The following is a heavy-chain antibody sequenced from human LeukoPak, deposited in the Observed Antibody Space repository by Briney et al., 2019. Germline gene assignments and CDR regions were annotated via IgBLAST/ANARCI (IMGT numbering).Heavy chain of an antibody. Sequence: GGSLRLSCAASGFTFNSYSMHWVRQAPGKGLEWVTAISDDETYKFYADSVKGRFTISRDNSKNTLYLQMNSLKTEDTAFYYCAKGARSSSGYTTDWGQGILVTVSS. V-gene: IGHV3-30-3*01. D-gene: IGHD3-22*01. CDR2: ISDDETYK. CDR3: AKGARSSSGYTTD. CDR1: GFTFNSYS. J-gene: IGHJ4*02.